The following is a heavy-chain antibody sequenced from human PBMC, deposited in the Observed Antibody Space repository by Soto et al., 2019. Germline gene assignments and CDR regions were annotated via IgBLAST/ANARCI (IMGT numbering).Heavy chain of an antibody. D-gene: IGHD6-19*01. V-gene: IGHV1-18*01. CDR1: GYTFTNYG. J-gene: IGHJ6*02. Sequence: GASVKVSCKASGYTFTNYGISCVRQAPGQGLEWMGWISTYNGHTTSAQKLQGRVTMTTDTSTNTAYMELRSLRSDDTAVYYCARDWGQQWLAYGMDVWGQGTTVTVS. CDR3: ARDWGQQWLAYGMDV. CDR2: ISTYNGHT.